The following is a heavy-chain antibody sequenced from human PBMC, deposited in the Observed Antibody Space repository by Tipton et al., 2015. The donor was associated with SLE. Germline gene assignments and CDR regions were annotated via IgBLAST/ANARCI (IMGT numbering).Heavy chain of an antibody. D-gene: IGHD3-3*01. V-gene: IGHV1-2*02. CDR1: GYTFTGYF. Sequence: QLVQSGAEVKKPGASVKVSCKASGYTFTGYFIHWVRQTPGQGLEWMGWISPANGSTNYAQKFQGRVTMTSDTSTSTAYLELSGLRSDDTAIYYCARDAFWSGPVNWFDPWGPGTLVTVSS. CDR2: ISPANGST. CDR3: ARDAFWSGPVNWFDP. J-gene: IGHJ5*02.